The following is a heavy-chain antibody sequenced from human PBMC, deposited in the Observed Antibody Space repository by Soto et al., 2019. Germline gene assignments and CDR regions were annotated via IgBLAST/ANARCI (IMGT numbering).Heavy chain of an antibody. Sequence: ASVKVSCKASGYTFTSYYMHWVRQAPGQGLEWMGIINPSGGSTSYAQKFQGRVTMTRDTSTSTVYMELSSLRSEDTAVYYCARVKGMGAASIEYFQHWGQGTLVTVSS. V-gene: IGHV1-46*01. D-gene: IGHD1-26*01. CDR3: ARVKGMGAASIEYFQH. CDR1: GYTFTSYY. J-gene: IGHJ1*01. CDR2: INPSGGST.